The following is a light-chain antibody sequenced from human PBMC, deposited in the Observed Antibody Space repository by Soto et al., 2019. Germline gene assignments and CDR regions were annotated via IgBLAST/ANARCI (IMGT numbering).Light chain of an antibody. V-gene: IGKV3-15*01. J-gene: IGKJ1*01. CDR2: GAS. CDR3: QQYGSSPWT. Sequence: EIVSTQSLATLSLTTGERATLSCGASQSVSSNLAWYQQKPGQSPRLLIYGASTRATGIPARFSGSGSGTEFTLTISSLQSEDFAVYYCQQYGSSPWTFGQGTKV. CDR1: QSVSSN.